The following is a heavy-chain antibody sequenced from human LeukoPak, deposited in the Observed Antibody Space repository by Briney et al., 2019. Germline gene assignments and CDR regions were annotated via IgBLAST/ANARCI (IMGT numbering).Heavy chain of an antibody. CDR2: ISGSGGST. Sequence: PGGSLRLSCAASGFTFSSYAMSWVRQAPGKGLEWVSAISGSGGSTYYADSVKGRFTISRDNSKNTLYLQMNSLRAEDTAVYYCAKDREGFMGATIPGYYFDYWGQGTLVTVSS. D-gene: IGHD1-26*01. CDR3: AKDREGFMGATIPGYYFDY. V-gene: IGHV3-23*01. J-gene: IGHJ4*02. CDR1: GFTFSSYA.